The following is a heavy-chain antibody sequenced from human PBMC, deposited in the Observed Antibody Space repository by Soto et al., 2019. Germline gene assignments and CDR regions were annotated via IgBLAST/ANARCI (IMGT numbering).Heavy chain of an antibody. Sequence: EVQLVESGGGLVQPGGSLRLFCAAAGFTFSNYWMSWVRQTPGKRLEWVANMKQDGSEKYYVDSVKGRFTISRDNAKNSLYLQMNSLRAEDTAVYYCARDGYDILTGYHIGGMDVWGQGTTVTVSS. CDR2: MKQDGSEK. CDR3: ARDGYDILTGYHIGGMDV. CDR1: GFTFSNYW. J-gene: IGHJ6*02. D-gene: IGHD3-9*01. V-gene: IGHV3-7*01.